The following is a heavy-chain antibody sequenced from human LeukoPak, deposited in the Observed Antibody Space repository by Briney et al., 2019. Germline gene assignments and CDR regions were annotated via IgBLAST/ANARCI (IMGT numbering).Heavy chain of an antibody. Sequence: GGSLRLSCAASGVTLSTYAMSWARQAPGKGLEWVSGISSSGSGDNTYYAESVKGRFTISRDNSKNTLYLQMNSLRAEDTAVYYCARARAMTTATTTLDYWGQGTLVTVSS. J-gene: IGHJ4*02. CDR3: ARARAMTTATTTLDY. CDR1: GVTLSTYA. CDR2: ISSSGSGDNT. D-gene: IGHD4-17*01. V-gene: IGHV3-23*01.